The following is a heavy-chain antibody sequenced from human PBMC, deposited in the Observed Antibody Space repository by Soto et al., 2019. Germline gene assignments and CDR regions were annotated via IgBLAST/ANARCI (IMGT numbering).Heavy chain of an antibody. CDR3: AKASTYEYVWGSFRYYFDH. J-gene: IGHJ4*02. CDR1: GFTFNIYA. CDR2: ISESGDRT. D-gene: IGHD3-16*02. V-gene: IGHV3-23*01. Sequence: GGSLRLSCAASGFTFNIYAMSWVRQAPGKGLEWVSGISESGDRTHFVDSLKGRFTISRDNVKNTLYLQMNSLRAEDTAVYYCAKASTYEYVWGSFRYYFDHWGQGALVTVSS.